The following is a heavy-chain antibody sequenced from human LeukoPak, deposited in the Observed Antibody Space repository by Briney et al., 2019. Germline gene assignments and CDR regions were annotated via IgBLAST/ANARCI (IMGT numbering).Heavy chain of an antibody. CDR2: MNPNSGNT. J-gene: IGHJ5*02. D-gene: IGHD1-26*01. CDR3: ARRPSIVGAKRNWFDP. V-gene: IGHV1-8*01. CDR1: GYTFTSYD. Sequence: ASVKVSCKASGYTFTSYDINWVRQATGQGLEWMGWMNPNSGNTGYAQKFQGRVTMTRNTSISTAYMELSSQRSEDTAVYYCARRPSIVGAKRNWFDPWGQGTLVTVSS.